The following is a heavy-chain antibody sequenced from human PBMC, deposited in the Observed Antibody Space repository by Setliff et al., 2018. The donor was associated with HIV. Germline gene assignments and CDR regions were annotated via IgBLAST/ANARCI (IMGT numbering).Heavy chain of an antibody. CDR3: ARWGRGSTSGFDY. CDR1: GFTFSSYW. D-gene: IGHD2-2*01. CDR2: INTDGSDT. Sequence: GGSLRLPCAASGFTFSSYWVHWVRQTPGKGLMWVSRINTDGSDTSYADAVKGRFTISRDNAQDTLYLQMNSLRAEDTAMYYCARWGRGSTSGFDYWGQGTQVTVSS. J-gene: IGHJ4*02. V-gene: IGHV3-74*01.